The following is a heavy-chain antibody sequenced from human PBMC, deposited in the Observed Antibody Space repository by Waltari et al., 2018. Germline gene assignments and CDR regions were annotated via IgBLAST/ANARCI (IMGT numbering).Heavy chain of an antibody. CDR2: IITIIGTE. V-gene: IGHV1-69*08. J-gene: IGHJ4*02. CDR1: GATFSSYA. D-gene: IGHD2-8*02. Sequence: QVQLVQSGAEVKKPGSSVKVSCKASGATFSSYAISWVRQAPGQGLEWMVRIITIIGTENYAQKFQGRVTITADKSTSTAYMELSSLRSEDTAVYYCARDCTGGVCYHYFDYWGQGTLVTVSS. CDR3: ARDCTGGVCYHYFDY.